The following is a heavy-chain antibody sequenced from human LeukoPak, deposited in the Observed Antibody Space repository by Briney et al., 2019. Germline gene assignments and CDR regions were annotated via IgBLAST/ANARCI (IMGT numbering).Heavy chain of an antibody. CDR2: ITGSGGGK. CDR1: GLTFGNFA. CDR3: AKGLQHSNLD. Sequence: GGSLRLSCAASGLTFGNFAMTWVRQAPGKGLEWVSAITGSGGGKYYADSVKGRFVISRDDSENTLDLQMNSLRAEDTAVYYCAKGLQHSNLDWGHGTLVTVSS. J-gene: IGHJ1*01. V-gene: IGHV3-23*01. D-gene: IGHD5-18*01.